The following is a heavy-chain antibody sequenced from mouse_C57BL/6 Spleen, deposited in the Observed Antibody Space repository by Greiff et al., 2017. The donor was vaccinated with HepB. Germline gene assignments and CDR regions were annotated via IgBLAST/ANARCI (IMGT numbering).Heavy chain of an antibody. J-gene: IGHJ4*01. D-gene: IGHD1-1*02. Sequence: VKLMESGPGLVQPSQSLSITCTVSGFSLTSYGVHWVRQSPGKGLECLGVIWSGGSTDYNAAFISRLSISKDNSKSQVFFKMNSLQADDTAIYYCATHYYGSMDYWGQGTSVTVSS. CDR1: GFSLTSYG. CDR2: IWSGGST. V-gene: IGHV2-2*01. CDR3: ATHYYGSMDY.